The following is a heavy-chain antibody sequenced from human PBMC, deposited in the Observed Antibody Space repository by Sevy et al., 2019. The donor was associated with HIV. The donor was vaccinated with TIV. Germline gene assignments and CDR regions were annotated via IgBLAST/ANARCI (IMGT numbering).Heavy chain of an antibody. V-gene: IGHV3-30-3*01. CDR1: GFAFSSHA. Sequence: GESLKISCAASGFAFSSHAMHWVRQAPGKGLEWVAIISYEGTETFYAASVEGRFTISRDNSKNMLSLQINSLRPEDKAVYYCARAGGFSIKWYPLYWGHGTLVTVSS. J-gene: IGHJ4*01. CDR2: ISYEGTET. CDR3: ARAGGFSIKWYPLY. D-gene: IGHD3-3*02.